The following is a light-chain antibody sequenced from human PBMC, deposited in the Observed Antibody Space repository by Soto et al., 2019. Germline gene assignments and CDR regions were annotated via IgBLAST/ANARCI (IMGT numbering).Light chain of an antibody. CDR1: SSNIGSNT. V-gene: IGLV1-44*01. CDR3: AAWDDSLNGLV. Sequence: QSVLTQPPSASGTPGQRVTISCSGSSSNIGSNTVNWYLQLPGTAPKLLIYNNNQRPSGVPDRFSGSKSGTSASLAISGLQSEDEADYYCAAWDDSLNGLVFGTGTKVTVL. CDR2: NNN. J-gene: IGLJ1*01.